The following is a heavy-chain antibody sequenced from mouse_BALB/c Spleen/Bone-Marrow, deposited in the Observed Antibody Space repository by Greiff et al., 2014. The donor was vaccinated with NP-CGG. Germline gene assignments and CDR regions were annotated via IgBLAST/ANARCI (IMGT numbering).Heavy chain of an antibody. D-gene: IGHD1-2*01. Sequence: EVQVVESGGGLVQPGRSRKLSCAASGFTFSSFGMHWVRQAPEKGLEWVAYISGGSSTIYYADTVKGRFTISRDNPKNTLFLQMTSLRSEDTAMYYCARGVYGYVKYAMDYWGQGTSVTVSS. CDR3: ARGVYGYVKYAMDY. J-gene: IGHJ4*01. CDR2: ISGGSSTI. CDR1: GFTFSSFG. V-gene: IGHV5-17*02.